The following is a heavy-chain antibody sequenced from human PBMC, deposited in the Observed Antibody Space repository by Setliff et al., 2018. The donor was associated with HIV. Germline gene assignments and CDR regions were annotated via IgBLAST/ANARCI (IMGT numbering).Heavy chain of an antibody. CDR3: ARLVVTARGIRDAFDV. CDR1: GSSVTNNY. D-gene: IGHD3-10*01. Sequence: SETLSLTCTVSGSSVTNNYWSWIRQSPGKGLEWIGYIYTSGTANYNPSLQSRVTISLDMSRNQVSLRLSSVTAADTAIYYCARLVVTARGIRDAFDVWGQGAMVTVSS. V-gene: IGHV4-4*09. J-gene: IGHJ3*01. CDR2: IYTSGTA.